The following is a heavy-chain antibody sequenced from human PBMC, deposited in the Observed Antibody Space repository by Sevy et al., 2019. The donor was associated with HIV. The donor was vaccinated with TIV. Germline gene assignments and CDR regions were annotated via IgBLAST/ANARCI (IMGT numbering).Heavy chain of an antibody. V-gene: IGHV3-30*18. CDR1: GFTFSSYG. Sequence: QLGGSLRLSCAASGFTFSSYGMHWVRQAPGKGLEWVAVISYDGSNKYYADSVKGRFTISRDNSKNTLYLQMNSLRAEDTAVYYCAKGRRGWFGELTPYYYYGMDVWGQGTTVTVSS. D-gene: IGHD3-10*01. CDR3: AKGRRGWFGELTPYYYYGMDV. J-gene: IGHJ6*02. CDR2: ISYDGSNK.